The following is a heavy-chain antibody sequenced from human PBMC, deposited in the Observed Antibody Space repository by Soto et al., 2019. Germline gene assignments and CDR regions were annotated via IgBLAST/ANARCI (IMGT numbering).Heavy chain of an antibody. J-gene: IGHJ6*02. D-gene: IGHD6-6*01. CDR1: GGSISSYY. CDR3: ARALRYSSSMHYYYYYGMDV. V-gene: IGHV4-34*01. CDR2: INHSGST. Sequence: SETLSLTCTVSGGSISSYYWSWIRQPPGKGLEWIGEINHSGSTNYNPSLKSRVTISVDTSKNQFSLKLSSVTAADTAVYYCARALRYSSSMHYYYYYGMDVWGQGTTVTVSS.